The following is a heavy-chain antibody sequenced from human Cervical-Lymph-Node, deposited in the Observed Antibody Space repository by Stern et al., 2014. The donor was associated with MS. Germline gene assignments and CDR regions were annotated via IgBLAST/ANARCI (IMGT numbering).Heavy chain of an antibody. V-gene: IGHV1-24*01. CDR1: GYTLTELS. Sequence: VQLVESGAEVKKPGASVKVSCKVSGYTLTELSMHWARQAPGKGLEWMGGFDPEDGETIYAQKFKDRVTMTEDTSTDTAYMELSSLRSEDTAVYYCATDRDDFRSGYSAPTKGYGLDVWGQGTTVTVTS. CDR2: FDPEDGET. CDR3: ATDRDDFRSGYSAPTKGYGLDV. D-gene: IGHD3-3*01. J-gene: IGHJ6*02.